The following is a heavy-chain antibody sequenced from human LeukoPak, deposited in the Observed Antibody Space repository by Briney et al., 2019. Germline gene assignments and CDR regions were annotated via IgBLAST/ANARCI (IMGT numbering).Heavy chain of an antibody. CDR2: IYHSGST. CDR3: ARRQWLVSDFDY. Sequence: SETLSLTCTVSGYSISSGYYWGWIRQPPGNGLEWIGSIYHSGSTYYNPSLKSRVTISVDTSKNQFSLKLSSVTAADTAVFYCARRQWLVSDFDYWGQGTLVTVSS. V-gene: IGHV4-38-2*02. J-gene: IGHJ4*02. CDR1: GYSISSGYY. D-gene: IGHD6-19*01.